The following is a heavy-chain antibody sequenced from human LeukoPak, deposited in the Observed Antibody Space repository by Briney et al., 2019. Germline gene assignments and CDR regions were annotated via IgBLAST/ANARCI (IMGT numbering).Heavy chain of an antibody. CDR1: GFTFSSYT. CDR3: ARAAPGGGSGLGGY. J-gene: IGHJ4*02. Sequence: GGSLRLSCAASGFTFSSYTMHWIRQAPGKGLEWVSYISSSSSTIYYADSVKGRFTISRDNAKNSLYLQMNSLRDEDTAVYYCARAAPGGGSGLGGYWGQGTLVTVSS. V-gene: IGHV3-48*02. CDR2: ISSSSSTI. D-gene: IGHD3-22*01.